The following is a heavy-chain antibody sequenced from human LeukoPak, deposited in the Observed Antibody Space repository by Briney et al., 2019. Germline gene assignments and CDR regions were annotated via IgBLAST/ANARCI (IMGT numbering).Heavy chain of an antibody. CDR2: ISWNSGSI. CDR1: GFTCDDYA. J-gene: IGHJ4*02. D-gene: IGHD5-24*01. CDR3: AKDNGRDGYNAFDY. Sequence: GGSLRISCAASGFTCDDYAMHWVRQAPGKGLEWVSGISWNSGSIGYADSVKGRFTISRDNAKNSLYLQMNSLRAEDTALYYCAKDNGRDGYNAFDYWGQGTLVTVSS. V-gene: IGHV3-9*01.